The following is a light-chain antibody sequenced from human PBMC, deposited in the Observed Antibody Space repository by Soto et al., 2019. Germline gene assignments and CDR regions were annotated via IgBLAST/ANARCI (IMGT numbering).Light chain of an antibody. J-gene: IGKJ1*01. CDR3: QQYGTSPRT. CDR1: QSVSSNY. Sequence: EIVLTQSPGTLSLSPGERATLSCRASQSVSSNYLAWYQQTRGQAPGLLIYGASSMATGIPTRFSGSGSGRDFTPTISRLEPEDFAVYYCQQYGTSPRTFGEGTKVEI. V-gene: IGKV3-20*01. CDR2: GAS.